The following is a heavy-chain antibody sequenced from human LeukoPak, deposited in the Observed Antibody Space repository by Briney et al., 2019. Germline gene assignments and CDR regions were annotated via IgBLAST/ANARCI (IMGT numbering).Heavy chain of an antibody. J-gene: IGHJ5*02. CDR3: ARDRVELDGDSRFDP. CDR2: IIPILGIA. D-gene: IGHD1-7*01. CDR1: GGTFSSYT. Sequence: SVKVSCKASGGTFSSYTISWVRQAPGQGLEWMGRIIPILGIANYAQKFQGGVTITADKSTSTAYMELSSLRSEDTAVYYCARDRVELDGDSRFDPWGQGTLVTVSS. V-gene: IGHV1-69*04.